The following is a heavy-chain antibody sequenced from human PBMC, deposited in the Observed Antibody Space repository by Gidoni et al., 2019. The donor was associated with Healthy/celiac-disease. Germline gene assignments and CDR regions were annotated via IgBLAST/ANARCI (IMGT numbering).Heavy chain of an antibody. J-gene: IGHJ5*02. CDR2: IYYSGCN. CDR1: GGPIRSYY. Sequence: QVQLQESGPGLVKPSETLSLTCTVSGGPIRSYYWSWIRQPPGKGLEWIGYIYYSGCNNYHPSLKSRVTISVDTSKNQFSLKLSSVTAADTAVYYCARGPILTGYYKEPNWFDPWGQGTLVTVSS. D-gene: IGHD3-9*01. V-gene: IGHV4-59*01. CDR3: ARGPILTGYYKEPNWFDP.